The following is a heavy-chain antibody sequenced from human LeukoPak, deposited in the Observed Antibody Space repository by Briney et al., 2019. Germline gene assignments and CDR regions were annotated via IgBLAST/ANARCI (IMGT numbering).Heavy chain of an antibody. V-gene: IGHV3-74*03. CDR2: IHPDGSIT. D-gene: IGHD5-12*01. CDR1: RFTISKYW. J-gene: IGHJ5*02. CDR3: APQQAYSPYNWFDP. Sequence: GGSLRLSCVGSRFTISKYWMHWVRQAPGTGLVWVSRIHPDGSITTYADSVKGRFTISRDNAGNTLYLQMNSLRAEDTGVYYCAPQQAYSPYNWFDPWGQGTLVTVSS.